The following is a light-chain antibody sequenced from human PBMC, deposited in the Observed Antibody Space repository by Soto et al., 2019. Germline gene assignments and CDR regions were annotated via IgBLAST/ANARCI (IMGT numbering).Light chain of an antibody. Sequence: QSVLTQPPSASGTPGQRVTISCSGSSSNIGSNTVNWYQQLPGTAPKLLIYSNNPRPSGVPDRFSGSKSGTSASLAISGLQSEEEADYYCASWDDSLNGYVFGTGTKLTVL. CDR1: SSNIGSNT. J-gene: IGLJ1*01. CDR2: SNN. V-gene: IGLV1-44*01. CDR3: ASWDDSLNGYV.